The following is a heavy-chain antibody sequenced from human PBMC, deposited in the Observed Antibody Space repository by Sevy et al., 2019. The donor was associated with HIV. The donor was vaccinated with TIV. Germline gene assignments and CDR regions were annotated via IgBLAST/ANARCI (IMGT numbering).Heavy chain of an antibody. Sequence: GGSLRLSCAASGFTFSNYWMHWVRQPPGKGLVWVSRINKDGSDPVYADSVKGHFTISRDNVKNTLSLQMDSLRVDDSGIYYCAGERRGRARIFSATTAGFDFWSQGTLVTASS. CDR2: INKDGSDP. CDR1: GFTFSNYW. D-gene: IGHD1-7*01. V-gene: IGHV3-74*01. J-gene: IGHJ4*02. CDR3: AGERRGRARIFSATTAGFDF.